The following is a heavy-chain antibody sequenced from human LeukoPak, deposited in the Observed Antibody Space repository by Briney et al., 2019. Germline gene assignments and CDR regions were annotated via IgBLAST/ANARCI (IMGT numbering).Heavy chain of an antibody. CDR3: ARDVLGYCSSTSCNTNDY. CDR2: ISSSSYI. Sequence: GGSLRLSCAASGFTFSSYSMNWVRQAPGKGLEWVSSISSSSYIYYADSVKGRFTISRDNAKNSLYLQMNSLRAEDTAVYYCARDVLGYCSSTSCNTNDYWGQGTLVTVSS. CDR1: GFTFSSYS. J-gene: IGHJ4*02. D-gene: IGHD2-2*01. V-gene: IGHV3-21*01.